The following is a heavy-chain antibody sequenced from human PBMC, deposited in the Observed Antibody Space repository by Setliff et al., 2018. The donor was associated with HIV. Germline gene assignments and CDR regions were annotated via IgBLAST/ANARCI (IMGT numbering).Heavy chain of an antibody. CDR1: SVTSGDYY. CDR3: ARGFCSGGFCHPNFYHYMDV. D-gene: IGHD2-15*01. J-gene: IGHJ6*03. Sequence: SETLSLTCTFSSVTSGDYYWPWIRQHPVKGLEWIGYIYSSGTKYYNPSLKSRLAISLDTSKNQFSLNMKSVTAADAAVYYCARGFCSGGFCHPNFYHYMDVWGKGTTVTVSS. CDR2: IYSSGTK. V-gene: IGHV4-31*03.